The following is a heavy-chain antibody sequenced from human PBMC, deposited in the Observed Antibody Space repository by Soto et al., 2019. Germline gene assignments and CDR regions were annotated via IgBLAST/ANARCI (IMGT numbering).Heavy chain of an antibody. CDR2: INPNGGST. V-gene: IGHV1-46*03. Sequence: QVQLVQSGAEVKKPGASVKVSCKASGYTLTNFYIHWVRQAPGQGLEWMGIINPNGGSTNYAHNFQGRVTITRDTSTSTVYMVLSRLTSEDTGVYYCARGLGSGDYWGRGTLVTVSS. CDR1: GYTLTNFY. J-gene: IGHJ4*02. CDR3: ARGLGSGDY. D-gene: IGHD6-25*01.